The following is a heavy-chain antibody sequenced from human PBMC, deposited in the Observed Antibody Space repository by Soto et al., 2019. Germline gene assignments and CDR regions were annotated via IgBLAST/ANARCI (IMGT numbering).Heavy chain of an antibody. V-gene: IGHV1-24*01. Sequence: GASVKVSCKVSGYTLTELSMHWVRQAPGKGLEWMGGFDPEDGETIYAQKFQGRVTMTEDTSTDTAYMELSSLRSEDTAVYYCATGRPIVATISERINYYYYYMDVWGKGTTVTVSS. D-gene: IGHD5-12*01. CDR1: GYTLTELS. CDR3: ATGRPIVATISERINYYYYYMDV. CDR2: FDPEDGET. J-gene: IGHJ6*03.